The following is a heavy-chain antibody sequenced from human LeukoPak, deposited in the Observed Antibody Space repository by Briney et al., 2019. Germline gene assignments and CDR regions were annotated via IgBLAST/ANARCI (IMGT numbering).Heavy chain of an antibody. CDR3: AKGSLGSWYYFDY. CDR1: GLKFGTSA. CDR2: FGRSGSDT. D-gene: IGHD6-13*01. Sequence: GGSLRFSCEAPGLKFGTSAMSWFRQAPGKGPEWVSTFGRSGSDTYYSDSVKGRFTIFRDNSKNTLYLQMNSLRDEDTAVYYCAKGSLGSWYYFDYWGQGTLVTVSS. V-gene: IGHV3-23*01. J-gene: IGHJ4*02.